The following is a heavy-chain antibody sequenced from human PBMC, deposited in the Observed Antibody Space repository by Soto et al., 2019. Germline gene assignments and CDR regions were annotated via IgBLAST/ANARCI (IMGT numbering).Heavy chain of an antibody. V-gene: IGHV3-23*01. CDR3: AKDLRYSSSQYYYYYGMDV. CDR2: ISGSGGST. J-gene: IGHJ6*02. Sequence: GGSLRLSCAASGFTFSSYAMSWVRQASGKGLEWVSAISGSGGSTYYADSVKGRFTISRDNSKNTLYLQMNSLRAEDTAVYYCAKDLRYSSSQYYYYYGMDVWGQGTTVTVSS. D-gene: IGHD6-13*01. CDR1: GFTFSSYA.